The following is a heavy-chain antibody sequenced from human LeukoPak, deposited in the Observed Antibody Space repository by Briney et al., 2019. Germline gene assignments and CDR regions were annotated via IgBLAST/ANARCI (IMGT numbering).Heavy chain of an antibody. CDR2: INPNSGGT. Sequence: ASVTVSFKASGYTFTDYYMHWVRQAPGQGVEGMGWINPNSGGTNYAQKFQGRVTMTRDTSISTAYMELSRLRSDDTAVYYCARDASWYSSSERNWFDPWGQGTLVTVSS. V-gene: IGHV1-2*02. J-gene: IGHJ5*02. CDR1: GYTFTDYY. D-gene: IGHD6-13*01. CDR3: ARDASWYSSSERNWFDP.